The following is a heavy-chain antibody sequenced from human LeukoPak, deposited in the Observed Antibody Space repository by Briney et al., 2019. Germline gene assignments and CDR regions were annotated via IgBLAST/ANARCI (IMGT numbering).Heavy chain of an antibody. Sequence: PGRSLRLSCAASGFTFDDYAMHWVRQAPGKGLEWVSAISGSGGSTYYADSVKGRFTISRDNSKNTLYLKMNSLRAEDTAVYYCAKDGGMNFDYWGQGTLVTVSS. CDR1: GFTFDDYA. J-gene: IGHJ4*02. CDR2: ISGSGGST. D-gene: IGHD3-16*01. V-gene: IGHV3-23*01. CDR3: AKDGGMNFDY.